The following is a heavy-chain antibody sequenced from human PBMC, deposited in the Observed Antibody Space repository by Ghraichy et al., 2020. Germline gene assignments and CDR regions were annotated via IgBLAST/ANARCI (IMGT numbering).Heavy chain of an antibody. CDR3: ARVVVVPAAEFDP. CDR2: INPNSGGT. D-gene: IGHD2-2*01. V-gene: IGHV1-2*02. Sequence: ASVKVSCKASGYTFTGYYMHWVRQAPGQGLEWMGWINPNSGGTNYAQKFQGRVTMTRDTSISTAYMELSRLRSDDTAVYYCARVVVVPAAEFDPWGQGTLVTVSS. J-gene: IGHJ5*02. CDR1: GYTFTGYY.